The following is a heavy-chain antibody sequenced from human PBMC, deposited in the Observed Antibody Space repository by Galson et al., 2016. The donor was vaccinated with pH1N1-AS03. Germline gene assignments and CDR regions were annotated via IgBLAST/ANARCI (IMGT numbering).Heavy chain of an antibody. CDR2: MDWDDAT. V-gene: IGHV2-70*11. CDR1: GFSLTTSGMC. J-gene: IGHJ6*02. Sequence: PALVTPPQTLTLTCTLSGFSLTTSGMCVTWIRQPPGKALEWLARMDWDDATYFRTSLRTSLTISRDTSKNQVVLQMTNMGPLDNGTYYCARGVRPYYYAMDVWGQGTTVTVSS. CDR3: ARGVRPYYYAMDV.